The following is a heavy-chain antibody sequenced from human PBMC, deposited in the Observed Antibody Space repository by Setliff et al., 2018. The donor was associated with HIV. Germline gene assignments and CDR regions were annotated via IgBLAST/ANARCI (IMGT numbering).Heavy chain of an antibody. CDR1: GGSVSSPSYY. CDR2: VYNSGTT. J-gene: IGHJ4*02. CDR3: AKGAGFYGDYTFDH. V-gene: IGHV4-39*07. D-gene: IGHD4-17*01. Sequence: SETLSLTCAVSGGSVSSPSYYWGRIRQPPGKGLEWIGSVYNSGTTFKNPSLKSRVSISVDRSGNQFSLRLTSVTAADTAVYYCAKGAGFYGDYTFDHWGQGRQVTVSS.